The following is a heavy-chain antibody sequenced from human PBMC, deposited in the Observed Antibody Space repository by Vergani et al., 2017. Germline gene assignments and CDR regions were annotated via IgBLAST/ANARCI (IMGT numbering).Heavy chain of an antibody. J-gene: IGHJ4*02. CDR2: IYPYSGVT. CDR1: GYTFSDYY. CDR3: ARRARDGYNFDL. Sequence: QVQLVQSGAEVKKPGASVNVSCKASGYTFSDYYMHWVRQAPGQGLEWMGWIYPYSGVTNYAQKFQGRVTMTRDTSTSTAYMELSGLNSDDMAVYYCARRARDGYNFDLWGQGSLVTVSS. D-gene: IGHD5-24*01. V-gene: IGHV1-2*02.